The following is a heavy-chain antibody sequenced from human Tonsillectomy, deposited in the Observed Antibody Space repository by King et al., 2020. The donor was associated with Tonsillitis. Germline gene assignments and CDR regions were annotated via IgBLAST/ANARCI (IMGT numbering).Heavy chain of an antibody. CDR2: ISYDGGNK. Sequence: VQLVESGGGVVQPGRSLRLSCAASGFTFNTYSMYWVRQAPGKGLEWVAVISYDGGNKHYADSVKGRFTISRDNSKNALYLQMNSLRPEDTAMYYCSTLPPIGRCVGDYCYVWDYWGQGALVTVSS. CDR3: STLPPIGRCVGDYCYVWDY. D-gene: IGHD2-21*01. J-gene: IGHJ4*02. V-gene: IGHV3-30*01. CDR1: GFTFNTYS.